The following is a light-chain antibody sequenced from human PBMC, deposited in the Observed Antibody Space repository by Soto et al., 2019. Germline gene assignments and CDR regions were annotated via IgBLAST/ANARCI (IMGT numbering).Light chain of an antibody. CDR2: FDD. V-gene: IGLV1-44*01. Sequence: QSVLTQPPSLSGTPGQRVTISCSGSTSNIAGNTVHWYQHLPETAPKLLIYFDDQRPSGVPDRFSGSKSGTSASLAISGLQSEDEADYYCATWDDSLNAAVFGGGTQLTVL. J-gene: IGLJ7*01. CDR3: ATWDDSLNAAV. CDR1: TSNIAGNT.